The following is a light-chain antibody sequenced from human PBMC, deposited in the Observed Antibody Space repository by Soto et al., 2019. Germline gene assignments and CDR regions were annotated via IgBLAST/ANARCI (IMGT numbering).Light chain of an antibody. CDR2: DDS. CDR3: QQYKNYPF. CDR1: QSISSW. Sequence: DIQMTQSPSTLSASVGDRVTITCRASQSISSWLDWYQQKPGKAPKLLIYDDSSLESGVPSRFSGSGSGTAFTLTISSLQPDDVAAYYCQQYKNYPFFGQGTKLEIK. J-gene: IGKJ2*01. V-gene: IGKV1-5*01.